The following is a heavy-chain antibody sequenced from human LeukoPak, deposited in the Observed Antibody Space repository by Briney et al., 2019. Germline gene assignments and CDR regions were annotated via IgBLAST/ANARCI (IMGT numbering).Heavy chain of an antibody. CDR1: GYTFTSYD. D-gene: IGHD3-16*02. J-gene: IGHJ4*02. CDR3: ARGRYDYVWGSYRYFDY. V-gene: IGHV1-8*01. CDR2: MNPNSGNT. Sequence: ASVKVSCKASGYTFTSYDIYWVRQATGQGLEWMGWMNPNSGNTGYAQKFQGRVTMTRNTSISTAYMELSSLRSEDTAVYYCARGRYDYVWGSYRYFDYWGQGTLVTVSS.